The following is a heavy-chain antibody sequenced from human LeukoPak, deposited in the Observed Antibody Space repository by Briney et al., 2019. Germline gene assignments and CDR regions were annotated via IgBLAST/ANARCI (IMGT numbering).Heavy chain of an antibody. CDR3: AKAETTAWTAVDY. D-gene: IGHD4-11*01. Sequence: GGSLRLSCAASGFTFSTYAMSWVRQAPGKGLEWVSSISESGSRTHYADSAKGRFTISRDNSENTLSLHMNSLRADDTAVYYCAKAETTAWTAVDYWGQGTLVTVSS. CDR2: ISESGSRT. J-gene: IGHJ4*02. V-gene: IGHV3-23*01. CDR1: GFTFSTYA.